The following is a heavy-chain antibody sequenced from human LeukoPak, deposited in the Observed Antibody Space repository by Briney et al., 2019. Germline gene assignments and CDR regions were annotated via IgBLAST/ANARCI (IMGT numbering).Heavy chain of an antibody. J-gene: IGHJ4*02. CDR1: GGSFSGYY. CDR2: INHSGST. D-gene: IGHD2-15*01. Sequence: SETLSLACAVYGGSFSGYYWSWIRQPPGKGLEWIGEINHSGSTNYNPSLKSRVTISVDTSKNQFSLKLSSVTAADTAVYYCERGRIIGHWGQGTLVTVSS. CDR3: ERGRIIGH. V-gene: IGHV4-34*01.